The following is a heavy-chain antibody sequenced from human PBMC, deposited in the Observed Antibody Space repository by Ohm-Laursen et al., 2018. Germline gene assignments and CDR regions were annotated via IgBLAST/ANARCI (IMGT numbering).Heavy chain of an antibody. CDR3: AREYSDDGGYRYDAFDV. J-gene: IGHJ3*01. V-gene: IGHV4-34*01. CDR1: GGSFSGYY. D-gene: IGHD2-15*01. CDR2: INHSGST. Sequence: SETLSLTCVVYGGSFSGYYWSWIRQPPGKGLEWIGEINHSGSTNYNPSLKSRVTISLDTSKNQFSLKLSSVTAADTAVYYCAREYSDDGGYRYDAFDVWGHGTVVTVSS.